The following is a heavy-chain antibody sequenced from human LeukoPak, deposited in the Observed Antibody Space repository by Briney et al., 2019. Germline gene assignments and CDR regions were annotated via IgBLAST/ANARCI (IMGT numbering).Heavy chain of an antibody. Sequence: PGGSLRLSCAASGFTFSSYAMHWVRQAPGKGLEWVAVISYDGSNKYYADSVKGRFTISRDNSKNTLYLQMNSLRAEDTAVYYCARGGTIQLWLSNPWGQGTLVTVSS. J-gene: IGHJ5*02. V-gene: IGHV3-30-3*01. CDR1: GFTFSSYA. CDR2: ISYDGSNK. CDR3: ARGGTIQLWLSNP. D-gene: IGHD5-18*01.